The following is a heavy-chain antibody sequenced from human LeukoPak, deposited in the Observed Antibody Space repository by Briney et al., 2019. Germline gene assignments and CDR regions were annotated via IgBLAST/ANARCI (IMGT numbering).Heavy chain of an antibody. V-gene: IGHV5-51*01. CDR1: GYSFTSSM. Sequence: GASLKISCTGSGYSFTSSMIGWVRQMPRKGLGWMGIIYLVDSDTRDNPSFQGQITISDDKSIRTASLQWSSLKASDTAMYYCARLGNGYNSGGVYWGQGNLVTVSS. CDR3: ARLGNGYNSGGVY. D-gene: IGHD5-24*01. CDR2: IYLVDSDT. J-gene: IGHJ4*02.